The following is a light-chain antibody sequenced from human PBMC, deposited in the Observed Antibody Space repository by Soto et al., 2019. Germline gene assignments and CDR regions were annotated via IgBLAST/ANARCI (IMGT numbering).Light chain of an antibody. V-gene: IGKV3-20*01. Sequence: EIVLTQSPGTLSLSPGERATLSCRASQSVSSSYLGWYQQKPGQAPRLLIYGASSRATGIPDRFSGSGSGTDFTLTISTLEPENFAVYYCQQYGTLITFGQGTRLEIK. CDR2: GAS. CDR1: QSVSSSY. CDR3: QQYGTLIT. J-gene: IGKJ5*01.